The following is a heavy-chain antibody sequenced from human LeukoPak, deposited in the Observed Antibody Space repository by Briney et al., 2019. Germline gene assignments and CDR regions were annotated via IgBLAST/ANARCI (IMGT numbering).Heavy chain of an antibody. CDR3: AKRIAAAGPYFDS. Sequence: GESLRLSCAASGFTFSSYAMSWVRQAPGKGLEWVSAISASGGSTYYADSVKGRFTISRDNSKNTLSLQMDSLRAEDTAVYYCAKRIAAAGPYFDSWGQGTLVTVTS. V-gene: IGHV3-23*01. D-gene: IGHD6-13*01. CDR2: ISASGGST. CDR1: GFTFSSYA. J-gene: IGHJ4*02.